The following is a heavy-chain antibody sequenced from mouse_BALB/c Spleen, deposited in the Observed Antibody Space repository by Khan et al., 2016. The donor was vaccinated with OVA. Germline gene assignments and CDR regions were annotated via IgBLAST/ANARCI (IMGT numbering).Heavy chain of an antibody. V-gene: IGHV5-9-3*01. CDR1: GFTFSTFA. Sequence: EVELVESGGDLVKPGGSQKLSCSASGFTFSTFAMSWVRQTPEKRLEWVATISSGGDYFYYPDSVKGRFTISRDNAKNTLYLQMSSLRSEDTAMYYWARHNYGPVAYWGQGTLVTVSA. CDR2: ISSGGDYF. J-gene: IGHJ3*01. D-gene: IGHD1-1*01. CDR3: ARHNYGPVAY.